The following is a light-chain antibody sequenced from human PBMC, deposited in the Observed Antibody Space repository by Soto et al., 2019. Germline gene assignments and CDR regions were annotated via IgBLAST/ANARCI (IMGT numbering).Light chain of an antibody. J-gene: IGLJ2*01. CDR3: SSYAGSDNFVL. Sequence: QSALTQPASVSGSPGQSITISCTGTSSDVGGYKYVSWYQQHPGKAPKLMIYEVSNRPSGISNRFSGSKSGNTASLTVSGLQAEDEADYYCSSYAGSDNFVLFGGGTKLTVL. V-gene: IGLV2-14*01. CDR2: EVS. CDR1: SSDVGGYKY.